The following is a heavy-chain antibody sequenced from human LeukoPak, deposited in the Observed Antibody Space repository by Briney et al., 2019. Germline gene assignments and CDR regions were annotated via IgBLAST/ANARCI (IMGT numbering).Heavy chain of an antibody. CDR2: IYSSGTT. V-gene: IGHV4-59*11. J-gene: IGHJ4*02. Sequence: PSETLSLTCTVPGGSISSHYWSWIRQPPGKGLEWIWYIYSSGTTSYNPSLMSRVSISVDTSKNQFSLKLNSVTAADTAVYYIARGPAPTDYWGQGALVTVSS. CDR3: ARGPAPTDY. CDR1: GGSISSHY.